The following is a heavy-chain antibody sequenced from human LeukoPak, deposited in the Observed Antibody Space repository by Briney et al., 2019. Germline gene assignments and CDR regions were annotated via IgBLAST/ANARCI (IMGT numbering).Heavy chain of an antibody. CDR1: GYTFTGYY. D-gene: IGHD4-11*01. V-gene: IGHV1-2*02. J-gene: IGHJ4*02. CDR3: ARDRGDYSKSG. CDR2: INPNSGGT. Sequence: ASVKVSCKASGYTFTGYYMHWVRQAPGQGLEWMGWINPNSGGTNYAQKVQGRVTMTRDTSISTAYMELSRLRSDDTAVYYCARDRGDYSKSGWGQGTLVTVSS.